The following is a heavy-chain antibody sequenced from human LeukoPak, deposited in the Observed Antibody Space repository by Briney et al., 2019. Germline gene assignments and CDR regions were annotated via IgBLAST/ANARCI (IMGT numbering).Heavy chain of an antibody. V-gene: IGHV5-51*01. CDR3: ARSSDSSGYYDYFDY. CDR2: IYPGDSDT. CDR1: GYSFTSYW. Sequence: GESLKISCKCSGYSFTSYWIGWVRQMPGTGLDWMAIIYPGDSDTRYSPSFQGQVPISDDKSISTAYLQWSSLKASDTAMHLCARSSDSSGYYDYFDYWGQGTLVTVSS. D-gene: IGHD3-22*01. J-gene: IGHJ4*02.